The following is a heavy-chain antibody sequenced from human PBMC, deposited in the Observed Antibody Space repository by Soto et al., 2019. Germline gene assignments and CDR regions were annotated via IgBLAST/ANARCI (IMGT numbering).Heavy chain of an antibody. Sequence: ASVKLSCKASGYTFTSYAMHWVRQAPGQRLEWMGWINAGNGNTKYSQKFQGRVTITRDTSASTAYMELSSLRSEDTAVYYCARDHPYCSGGSCYQAVYYYYYMDVWGKGTTVTVSS. CDR1: GYTFTSYA. D-gene: IGHD2-15*01. CDR3: ARDHPYCSGGSCYQAVYYYYYMDV. CDR2: INAGNGNT. J-gene: IGHJ6*03. V-gene: IGHV1-3*01.